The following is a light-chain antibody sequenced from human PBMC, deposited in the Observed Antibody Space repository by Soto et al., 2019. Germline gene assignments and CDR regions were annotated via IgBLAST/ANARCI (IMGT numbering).Light chain of an antibody. Sequence: DIQMTQSPSSVSASVGYRVTITCRASQDISTWLTWYQQKPGKAPNLLMYAASNLQSGVPSRFSASGSGTDFSLTISSLQPEDSATYYCQQTKSFPLTFGGGTKVEIK. CDR2: AAS. V-gene: IGKV1-12*01. CDR3: QQTKSFPLT. J-gene: IGKJ4*01. CDR1: QDISTW.